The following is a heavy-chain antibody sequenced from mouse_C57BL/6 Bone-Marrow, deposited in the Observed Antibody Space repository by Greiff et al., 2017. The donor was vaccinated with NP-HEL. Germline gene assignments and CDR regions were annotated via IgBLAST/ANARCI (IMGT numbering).Heavy chain of an antibody. D-gene: IGHD2-5*01. J-gene: IGHJ4*01. V-gene: IGHV1-64*01. CDR1: GYTFTSYW. CDR2: IHPNSGST. Sequence: VQLQQPGAELVKPGASVKLSCKASGYTFTSYWMHWVKQRPGQGLEWIGMIHPNSGSTNYNEKFKSKATLTVDKSSSTAYMQLSSLTSEDSAVYYCAGSNYEIYAMDYWGQGTSVTVSS. CDR3: AGSNYEIYAMDY.